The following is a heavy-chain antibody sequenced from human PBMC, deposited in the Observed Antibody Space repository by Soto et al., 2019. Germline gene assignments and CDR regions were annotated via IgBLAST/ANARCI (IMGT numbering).Heavy chain of an antibody. CDR3: ARDPHEFWNSYLFDP. D-gene: IGHD3-3*01. Sequence: ASVKVSCKASGYPFDTYGINWVRQAPGQRPEWMGWISAYNGQTDYAQNFQGRVTMATDTSTNTAYMELRNLRSDDTAVYYCARDPHEFWNSYLFDPWGPGTLVTVSS. V-gene: IGHV1-18*01. CDR2: ISAYNGQT. J-gene: IGHJ5*02. CDR1: GYPFDTYG.